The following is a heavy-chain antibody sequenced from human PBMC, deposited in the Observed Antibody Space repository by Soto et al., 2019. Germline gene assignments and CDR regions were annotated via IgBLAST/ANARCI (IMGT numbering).Heavy chain of an antibody. V-gene: IGHV1-69*06. CDR2: IIPIFGTA. J-gene: IGHJ4*02. CDR3: AIFRHYYDSSGPPFIDY. D-gene: IGHD3-22*01. Sequence: GASVKVSCKASGGTFSSYAISWVRQAPGQGLEWMGGIIPIFGTANYAQKFQGRVTITADKSTSTAYMELSSLRSEDTAVYYCAIFRHYYDSSGPPFIDYWGQGTLVTV. CDR1: GGTFSSYA.